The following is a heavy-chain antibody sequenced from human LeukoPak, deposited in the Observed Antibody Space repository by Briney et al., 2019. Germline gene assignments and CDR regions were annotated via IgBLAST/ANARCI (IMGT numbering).Heavy chain of an antibody. CDR1: GYIFSNYY. V-gene: IGHV1-46*01. Sequence: ASVKVSCKPSGYIFSNYYMHWVRQAPGQGREWMGIVNPSGGGTSNAQKFQGRVTMTRDTSTSTVYMELSRLRSEDTAVYYCAREIGPRQLHLRGSAFYSWGQGTPVTVSS. J-gene: IGHJ4*02. CDR2: VNPSGGGT. D-gene: IGHD4-23*01. CDR3: AREIGPRQLHLRGSAFYS.